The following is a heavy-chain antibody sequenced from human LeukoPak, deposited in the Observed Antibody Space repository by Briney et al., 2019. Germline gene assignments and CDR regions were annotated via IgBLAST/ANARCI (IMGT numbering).Heavy chain of an antibody. Sequence: NPSETLSLTCTVSGGSISSSSYYWGWIRQPPGKGLEWIGSIYYSGSTYYNPSLKSRVTISVDTSKNQFSLKLSSVTAADTAVYYCASYGRRYFDWLLSTSFDYWGQGTLVTVSS. CDR3: ASYGRRYFDWLLSTSFDY. CDR1: GGSISSSSYY. D-gene: IGHD3-9*01. J-gene: IGHJ4*02. CDR2: IYYSGST. V-gene: IGHV4-39*07.